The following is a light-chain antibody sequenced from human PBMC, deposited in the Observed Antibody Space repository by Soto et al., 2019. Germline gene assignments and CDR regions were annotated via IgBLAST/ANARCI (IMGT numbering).Light chain of an antibody. Sequence: VLTQSPSASACLGASVKLTCTLSSGHSNYAIAWHQQQPEKGPRYLMKVNSGGSHIKGDGIPDRFSGSSAGAERYLFISSLQSEDEADYYCQTWGTGSAIVVFGGGTQLTVL. J-gene: IGLJ7*01. CDR1: SGHSNYA. CDR2: VNSGGSH. V-gene: IGLV4-69*01. CDR3: QTWGTGSAIVV.